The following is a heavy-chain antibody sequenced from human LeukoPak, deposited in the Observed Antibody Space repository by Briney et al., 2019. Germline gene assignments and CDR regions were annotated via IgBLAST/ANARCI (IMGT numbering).Heavy chain of an antibody. V-gene: IGHV4-59*01. D-gene: IGHD4-17*01. J-gene: IGHJ4*02. Sequence: PSETLSLTCTVSGGSISTYYWSWIWQPPGKGVEWIGYIHYSESTIYNPSLKSRVAISVDTSKNQFSLKLTSVTAADTAVYYCARDVDGDPFDYWGQGTLVTVSS. CDR3: ARDVDGDPFDY. CDR1: GGSISTYY. CDR2: IHYSEST.